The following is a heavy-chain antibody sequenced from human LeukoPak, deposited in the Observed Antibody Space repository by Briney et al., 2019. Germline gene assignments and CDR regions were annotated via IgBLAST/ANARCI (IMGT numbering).Heavy chain of an antibody. CDR3: ARLGWSIAAAGTHYMDV. V-gene: IGHV3-21*01. Sequence: GGSLRLSCAASGFTFSSYSMNWVRQAPGKGLEWVSPISSSSSYIYYADSVKGRFTISRDNAKNSLYLQMNSLRAEDTAVYYCARLGWSIAAAGTHYMDVWGKGTTVTVSS. CDR2: ISSSSSYI. CDR1: GFTFSSYS. J-gene: IGHJ6*03. D-gene: IGHD6-13*01.